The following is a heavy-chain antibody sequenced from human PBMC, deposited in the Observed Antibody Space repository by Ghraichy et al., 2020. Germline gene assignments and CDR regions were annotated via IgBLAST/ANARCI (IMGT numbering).Heavy chain of an antibody. D-gene: IGHD2-8*02. CDR2: VGVNGFDT. CDR3: AKESGYCTGGDCYATHQFYYGMDV. Sequence: GGSLRLSCAASGFTFNNYAMSWVRQAPGKGLEWVSGVGVNGFDTHYGDPVRGRFIISRDNSKNTLYLQMISLRVDDTAVYYCAKESGYCTGGDCYATHQFYYGMDVWGQGTTVTVSS. CDR1: GFTFNNYA. J-gene: IGHJ6*02. V-gene: IGHV3-23*01.